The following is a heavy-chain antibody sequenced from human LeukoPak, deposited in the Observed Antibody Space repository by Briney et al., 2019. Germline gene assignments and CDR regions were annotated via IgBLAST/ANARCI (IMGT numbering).Heavy chain of an antibody. V-gene: IGHV3-7*03. CDR3: ARTLRGGGALDY. D-gene: IGHD3-16*01. CDR2: IREDGSEK. CDR1: GFTFSNYW. Sequence: GGSLRLSCAASGFTFSNYWLNWVRQAPGKGLEWVANIREDGSEKYYVDSVKGRFTISRDNAKNSLFLQMNSLRAEDTAVYYCARTLRGGGALDYWGQGTLVTVSS. J-gene: IGHJ4*02.